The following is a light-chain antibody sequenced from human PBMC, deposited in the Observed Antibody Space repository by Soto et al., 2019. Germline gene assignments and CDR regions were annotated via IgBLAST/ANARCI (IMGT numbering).Light chain of an antibody. V-gene: IGKV1-39*01. CDR3: QQSYSTPRT. Sequence: DIQMTQSPSSLSASVGDRVTITCRASQSISSYLNWYQQKPGKAPKLLIYAASSFERGVPSRFSGSGSETDFNLTISSLQPEYFATYYCQQSYSTPRTFGQGTKVEIK. CDR2: AAS. CDR1: QSISSY. J-gene: IGKJ1*01.